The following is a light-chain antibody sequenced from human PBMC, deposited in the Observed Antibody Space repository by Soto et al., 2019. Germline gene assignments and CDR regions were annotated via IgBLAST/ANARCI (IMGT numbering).Light chain of an antibody. CDR2: DAS. V-gene: IGKV3-11*01. J-gene: IGKJ5*01. Sequence: EIVMTQSPATLSVSPGQRPTLSCRASQRVSSNLAWYQQKPGQAPRLLIYDASNRATGIPARFSGSGSGTDFTLTISSLEPEDFAVYYCQQRSNWPPITFGQGTRLEI. CDR3: QQRSNWPPIT. CDR1: QRVSSN.